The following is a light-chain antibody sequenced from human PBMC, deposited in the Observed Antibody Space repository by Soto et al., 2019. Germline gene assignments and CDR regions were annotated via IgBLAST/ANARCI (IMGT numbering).Light chain of an antibody. J-gene: IGLJ1*01. Sequence: ALTQPRSVSGSPGQSVTISCIGTSSDVGGYNSVSWYQQLPGRAPKLMIYDVSKWPSGVPDRFSGSKSGNTASLTISGLQAEDEADYYCCSYAGSYTYVFGAGTKVTVL. V-gene: IGLV2-11*01. CDR2: DVS. CDR3: CSYAGSYTYV. CDR1: SSDVGGYNS.